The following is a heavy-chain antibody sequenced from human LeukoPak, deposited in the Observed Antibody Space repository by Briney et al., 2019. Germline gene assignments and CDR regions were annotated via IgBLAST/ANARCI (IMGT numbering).Heavy chain of an antibody. J-gene: IGHJ3*02. CDR1: GGSISSYY. Sequence: SETLSLTCTVSGGSISSYYWSWIRQPPGKGLEWIGYIYTSGSTNYNPSLKSRVTISVDTSKNQFSLKLSSVTAADTAVYYCARLCSSTSCRDASDIWGQGTMVTVSS. D-gene: IGHD2-2*01. V-gene: IGHV4-4*09. CDR3: ARLCSSTSCRDASDI. CDR2: IYTSGST.